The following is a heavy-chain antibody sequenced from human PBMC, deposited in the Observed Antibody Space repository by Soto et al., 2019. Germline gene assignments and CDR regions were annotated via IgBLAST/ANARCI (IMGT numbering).Heavy chain of an antibody. J-gene: IGHJ4*02. CDR2: IYHSGST. Sequence: QVQLQEAGPGLVKPSGTLSLTCAVSGGAISSSNWWSWVRQPPGKGLEWIGEIYHSGSTNDNPSLKSRVTISVEKSKNQFSLKLSSVTAADTAVYYCARKWDHGGYFDYRGQGTLVTVSS. CDR3: ARKWDHGGYFDY. CDR1: GGAISSSNW. V-gene: IGHV4-4*02. D-gene: IGHD1-26*01.